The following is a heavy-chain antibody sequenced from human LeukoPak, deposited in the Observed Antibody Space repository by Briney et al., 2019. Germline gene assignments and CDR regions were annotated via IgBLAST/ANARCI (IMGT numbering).Heavy chain of an antibody. J-gene: IGHJ4*02. CDR2: LNWDSRSM. CDR1: GVNFDDYA. D-gene: IGHD1-26*01. CDR3: ARDSGSYFDY. V-gene: IGHV3-9*01. Sequence: GGSLRLSCAASGVNFDDYAMHWVRQSPGTGLEWVAGLNWDSRSMAYADSVRGRFTISRDNSKNTLYLQMNSLRAEDTAVYYCARDSGSYFDYWGQGTLVTVSS.